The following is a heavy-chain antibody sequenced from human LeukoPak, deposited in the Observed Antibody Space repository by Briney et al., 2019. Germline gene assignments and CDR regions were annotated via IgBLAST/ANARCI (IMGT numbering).Heavy chain of an antibody. J-gene: IGHJ4*02. Sequence: PGGSLRLSCVASVFTFEKYGMRSVCQAPGKGLEWVSHINWSGGTIDYADSVKGRFTISRDDGKRSLYLQMNSLTAEDTAFYYCATKGSWIDYWGQGALVAVSS. D-gene: IGHD1/OR15-1a*01. CDR3: ATKGSWIDY. CDR1: VFTFEKYG. V-gene: IGHV3-20*04. CDR2: INWSGGTI.